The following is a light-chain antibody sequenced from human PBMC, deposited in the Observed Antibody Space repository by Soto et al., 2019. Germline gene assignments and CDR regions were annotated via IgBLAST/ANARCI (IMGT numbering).Light chain of an antibody. CDR1: SGDVGGYNF. CDR3: SSYAGGIKWV. V-gene: IGLV2-8*01. J-gene: IGLJ3*02. Sequence: QSALTQPPSASGSPGQSVTISCTGTSGDVGGYNFVSWYQQHPGKAPKFMIYEVSKRPSGVPDRFSGSKSGNTASLTVSGLPAEDEADYYCSSYAGGIKWVFGGGTKLTVL. CDR2: EVS.